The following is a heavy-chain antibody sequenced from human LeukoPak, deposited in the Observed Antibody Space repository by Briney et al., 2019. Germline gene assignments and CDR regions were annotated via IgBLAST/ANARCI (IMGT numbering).Heavy chain of an antibody. D-gene: IGHD3-3*01. J-gene: IGHJ5*02. CDR3: AKDRFKIFGVVTPSGFDP. Sequence: GGSLRLSCAASGFTFSSYAMSWVRQAPGKGLEWVSAISGSGGSTYYADSVKGRFTISRDNSKNTLYLQMNSLRAEDTAVYYCAKDRFKIFGVVTPSGFDPWGQGTLVTVSS. CDR2: ISGSGGST. V-gene: IGHV3-23*01. CDR1: GFTFSSYA.